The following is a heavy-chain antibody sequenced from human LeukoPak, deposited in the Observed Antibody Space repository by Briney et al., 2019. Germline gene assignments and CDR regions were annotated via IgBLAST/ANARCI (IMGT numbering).Heavy chain of an antibody. Sequence: SETLSLTCSVSGDSINSGVSYWAWIRQPPGKGLEWIGTIYYSGSAGSTYYNPSLKSRVTISVDTSKNQFSLNLSSVTAADTAIYYCARHLYDKTGRPLDSGGQGTLVTVSS. J-gene: IGHJ4*02. CDR2: IYYSGSAGST. CDR3: ARHLYDKTGRPLDS. V-gene: IGHV4-39*01. D-gene: IGHD3-9*01. CDR1: GDSINSGVSY.